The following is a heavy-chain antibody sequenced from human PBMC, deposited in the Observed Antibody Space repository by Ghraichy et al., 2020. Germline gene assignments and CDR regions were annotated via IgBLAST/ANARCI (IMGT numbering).Heavy chain of an antibody. Sequence: SETLSLTCAVYGGSFSGYYWSWIRQPPGKGLEWIGEINHSGSTNYNPSLKSRVTISVDTSKNQFSLKLSSVTAADTAVYYCASCNRRGYYSRWGQGTLVTVSS. CDR1: GGSFSGYY. V-gene: IGHV4-34*01. CDR2: INHSGST. CDR3: ASCNRRGYYSR. J-gene: IGHJ4*02. D-gene: IGHD3-22*01.